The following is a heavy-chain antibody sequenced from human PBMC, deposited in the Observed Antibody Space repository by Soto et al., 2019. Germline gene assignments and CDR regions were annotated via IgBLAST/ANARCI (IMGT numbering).Heavy chain of an antibody. V-gene: IGHV4-30-4*01. CDR2: IYYSGST. J-gene: IGHJ6*03. CDR3: ARRGGYCSSTSCYAGYYYYYYMDV. Sequence: SETLSLTCTVSGGSISSGDYYWSWIRQPPGKGLKWIGYIYYSGSTNYNPSLKSRVTISVDTSKNQFSLKLSSVTAADTAVYYCARRGGYCSSTSCYAGYYYYYYMDVWGKGTTVTVSS. D-gene: IGHD2-2*01. CDR1: GGSISSGDYY.